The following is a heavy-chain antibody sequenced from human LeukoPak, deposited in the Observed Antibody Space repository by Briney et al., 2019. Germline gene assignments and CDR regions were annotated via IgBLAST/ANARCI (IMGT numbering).Heavy chain of an antibody. CDR3: ARQWGRGSGSYLGY. CDR1: GYGFTSYW. D-gene: IGHD3-10*01. CDR2: IYPGESDT. V-gene: IGHV5-51*01. Sequence: GAALQISCKGAGYGFTSYWIAWGRRMPGKGGGWRGVIYPGESDTTYSPSFQGQVTISADKSISTAYLQWSSLRASDTAMYYCARQWGRGSGSYLGYWGQGTLVTVSS. J-gene: IGHJ4*02.